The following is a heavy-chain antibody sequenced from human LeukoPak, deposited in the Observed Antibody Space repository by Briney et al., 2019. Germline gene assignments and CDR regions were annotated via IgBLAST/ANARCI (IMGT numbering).Heavy chain of an antibody. D-gene: IGHD6-19*01. CDR2: IKQDGSEK. CDR3: ARERYSSGWYIIDP. CDR1: GVAFSRDW. V-gene: IGHV3-7*03. Sequence: GGSLRLSCAASGVAFSRDWMSGGRQAPGKGGEWGADIKQDGSEKYYVDSVKGRFTISRDNAKHSLYLQMNSLRAEDTAVYYCARERYSSGWYIIDPWGQGTLVTVSS. J-gene: IGHJ5*02.